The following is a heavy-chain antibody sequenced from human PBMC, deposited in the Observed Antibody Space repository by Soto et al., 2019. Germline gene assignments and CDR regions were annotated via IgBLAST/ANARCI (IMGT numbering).Heavy chain of an antibody. CDR1: GGTFSSYS. CDR3: ARAVVLTFTRFYDMDV. Sequence: QVQLVQSGAEVKTPGSSVKVSCKASGGTFSSYSINWVRQDPGQGLEWMGRLIPMFGTTDYAQRFQGRVTFTADESTSTASMEVTNLTSEDTAVYYCARAVVLTFTRFYDMDVWGQGTTVTVSS. D-gene: IGHD3-9*01. CDR2: LIPMFGTT. V-gene: IGHV1-69*18. J-gene: IGHJ6*02.